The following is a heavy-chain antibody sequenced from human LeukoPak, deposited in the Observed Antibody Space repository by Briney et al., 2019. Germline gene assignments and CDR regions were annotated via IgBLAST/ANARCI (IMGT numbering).Heavy chain of an antibody. CDR3: ARHVRYSSGWYRSREFDP. V-gene: IGHV4-4*02. CDR2: IYDSGST. D-gene: IGHD6-19*01. Sequence: PSETLSLTCTVSGGSISSRNWWSWVRQPPGKGLEWIGEIYDSGSTNYNPSLKSRVTISIDKSKNHFSLKLSSATAADTAVYYCARHVRYSSGWYRSREFDPWGQGTLVTVSS. J-gene: IGHJ5*02. CDR1: GGSISSRNW.